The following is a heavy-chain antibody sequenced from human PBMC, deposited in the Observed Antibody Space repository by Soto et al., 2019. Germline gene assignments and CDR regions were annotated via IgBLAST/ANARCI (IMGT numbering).Heavy chain of an antibody. Sequence: PSETLSLTCTVSGCSISSGSYWAWIRQHPGKGPEWIASIYHGGTTFYNPSLKSRITISVDTSNNQFSLKLTSVTAADTAVYYCARVHVMVVAGSTFDYWGHGTLVTVSS. CDR3: ARVHVMVVAGSTFDY. J-gene: IGHJ4*01. V-gene: IGHV4-38-2*02. CDR1: GCSISSGSY. D-gene: IGHD6-19*01. CDR2: IYHGGTT.